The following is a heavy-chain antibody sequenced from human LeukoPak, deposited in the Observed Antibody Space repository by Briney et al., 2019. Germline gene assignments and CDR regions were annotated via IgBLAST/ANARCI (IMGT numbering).Heavy chain of an antibody. V-gene: IGHV3-11*01. D-gene: IGHD1-26*01. CDR1: GFTFSDYY. CDR2: ISSSGSTI. CDR3: ARSLDSGSYLTRGAFDI. J-gene: IGHJ3*02. Sequence: PGGSLRLSCAASGFTFSDYYMSWIRQAPGKGLEWVSYISSSGSTIYYADSVKGRFTISRDNAKNSLYLQMNSLRAEDTAVYYCARSLDSGSYLTRGAFDIWGQGTMVTVSS.